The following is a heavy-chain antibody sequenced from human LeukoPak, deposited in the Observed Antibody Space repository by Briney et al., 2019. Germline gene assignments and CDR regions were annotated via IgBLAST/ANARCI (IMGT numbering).Heavy chain of an antibody. CDR2: IWYDGSNK. Sequence: GGSLRLSCAASGFTFSSYGMHWVRQAPGKGLEWVAVIWYDGSNKYYADSVKGRFTISRDNSKNTLYLQMNSLRAEDTAVYYCARESSYSSGWWRVYYYYGMDVWGQGTTVTVSS. CDR3: ARESSYSSGWWRVYYYYGMDV. CDR1: GFTFSSYG. V-gene: IGHV3-33*01. J-gene: IGHJ6*02. D-gene: IGHD6-19*01.